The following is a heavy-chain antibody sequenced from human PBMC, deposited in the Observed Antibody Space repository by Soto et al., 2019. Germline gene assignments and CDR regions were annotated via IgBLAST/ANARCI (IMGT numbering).Heavy chain of an antibody. D-gene: IGHD3-22*01. CDR1: GGTFSSYA. CDR3: ARDVGSGYYYDGVYFDY. J-gene: IGHJ4*02. CDR2: IIPIFGTA. V-gene: IGHV1-69*13. Sequence: SVKVSCKASGGTFSSYAISWVRQAPGQGLEWMGGIIPIFGTANYAQKFQGRVTITADESTSTAYMELSSLRSEDTAVYYCARDVGSGYYYDGVYFDYWGQGTLVTVSS.